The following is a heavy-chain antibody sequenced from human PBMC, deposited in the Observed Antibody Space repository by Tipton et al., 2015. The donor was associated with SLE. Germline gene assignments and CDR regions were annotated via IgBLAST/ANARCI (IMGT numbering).Heavy chain of an antibody. V-gene: IGHV4-39*07. D-gene: IGHD6-13*01. J-gene: IGHJ6*03. CDR1: GGSISGGDYY. Sequence: TLSLTCTVSGGSISGGDYYWSWIRQPPGKGLEWIGTIYHSGSTYYNPSLKSRVTISVDTSKTQFSLKLSSVTAADTAMYYCARRIAAGRRYYYMDVWGKGTTVTVSS. CDR2: IYHSGST. CDR3: ARRIAAGRRYYYMDV.